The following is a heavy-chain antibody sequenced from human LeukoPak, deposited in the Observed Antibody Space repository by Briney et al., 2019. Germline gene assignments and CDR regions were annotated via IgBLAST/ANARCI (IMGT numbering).Heavy chain of an antibody. Sequence: PSETLSLTCTVSGASFSNTDVFWGWIRQPPGKGLESIANIDYSGRIYYNPSLKSRVTMSRDTSKNKFSLKVPSVTAADTAVYYCARLDGSLAHISGSYPDFWGQGILVTVSS. V-gene: IGHV4-39*01. D-gene: IGHD3-10*01. CDR2: IDYSGRI. CDR1: GASFSNTDVF. CDR3: ARLDGSLAHISGSYPDF. J-gene: IGHJ4*02.